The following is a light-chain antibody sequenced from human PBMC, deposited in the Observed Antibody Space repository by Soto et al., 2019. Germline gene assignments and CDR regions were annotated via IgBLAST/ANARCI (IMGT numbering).Light chain of an antibody. CDR2: GAS. Sequence: EIVMTQSPATLSVSPGERVTLSCKASRSVRSNLAWYQQKPGQTPRLLISGASTRATGITDRFSGSGSGTEFTLTINSLQSEDFALYDCQHYYYWPGTFGQGTKVEIK. CDR1: RSVRSN. J-gene: IGKJ1*01. V-gene: IGKV3-15*01. CDR3: QHYYYWPGT.